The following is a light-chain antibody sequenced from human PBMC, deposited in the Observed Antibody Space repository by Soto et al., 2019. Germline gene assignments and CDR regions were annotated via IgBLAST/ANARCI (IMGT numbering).Light chain of an antibody. V-gene: IGLV2-14*03. Sequence: QSALTQPASVSGSPGQSITISCTGASSVLGDYNYVSWYQQHPGKAPKLMIYDVSSRPSGVSDRFSGSKSGNTASLTISGLQAEDEADYYCCSYTRSGTLIFGTGNKVTVL. CDR1: SSVLGDYNY. J-gene: IGLJ1*01. CDR3: CSYTRSGTLI. CDR2: DVS.